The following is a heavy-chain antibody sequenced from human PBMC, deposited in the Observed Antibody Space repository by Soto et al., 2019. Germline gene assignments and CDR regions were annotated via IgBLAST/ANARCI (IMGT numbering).Heavy chain of an antibody. J-gene: IGHJ6*01. CDR2: ISPYNDDT. D-gene: IGHD3-22*01. CDR3: ARGGYYDSSGSRNYHYYGMDV. Sequence: GASVKVSFKTSGYTFTSYGINWVRQAPGQGLEWLGWISPYNDDTKYAQKLRGRVAMTTDTSSRTAYMALRSLSSDDTAVYFCARGGYYDSSGSRNYHYYGMDVWGQGTTVTVSS. V-gene: IGHV1-18*01. CDR1: GYTFTSYG.